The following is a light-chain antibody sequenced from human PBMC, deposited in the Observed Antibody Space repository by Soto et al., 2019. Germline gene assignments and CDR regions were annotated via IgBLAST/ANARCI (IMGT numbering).Light chain of an antibody. J-gene: IGLJ1*01. CDR1: SSDVGGYNY. CDR2: DVS. CDR3: SSDTSSSTLLDV. V-gene: IGLV2-14*01. Sequence: QSALTQPASVSGSPGQSITISCTGTSSDVGGYNYVSWYQQHPGKAPKLMMYDVSNRTSGVSNRFSGSKSGNTASLTISGLQAEDEADYYCSSDTSSSTLLDVFATGTKLTVL.